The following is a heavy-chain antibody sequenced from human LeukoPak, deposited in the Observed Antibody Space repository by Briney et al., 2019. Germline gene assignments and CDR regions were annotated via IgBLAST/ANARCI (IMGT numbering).Heavy chain of an antibody. CDR1: GYTITSYY. J-gene: IGHJ5*02. D-gene: IGHD6-6*01. CDR3: ARAWAARGGIGSDGIDWFDP. Sequence: ASVKVSCKASGYTITSYYMHWVRQAPGQGLEWMGIINPSGGSTSYAQKFQGRVTMTRDMSTSTVYMELSSLRSEDTAVYYCARAWAARGGIGSDGIDWFDPWGQGTLVTVSS. V-gene: IGHV1-46*01. CDR2: INPSGGST.